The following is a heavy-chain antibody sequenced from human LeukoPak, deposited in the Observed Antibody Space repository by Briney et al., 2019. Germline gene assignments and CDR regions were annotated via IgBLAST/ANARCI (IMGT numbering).Heavy chain of an antibody. CDR1: SYTFTSYG. CDR3: AMITGAYNVFDI. Sequence: ASEKVSCKASSYTFTSYGISWVRQAPGLGLEWMGWISAYNGNTNYAQKLQGRVTMTTDTSTSTAYMELRSLRYDDTAVFYCAMITGAYNVFDIWGQGTMVSVSS. V-gene: IGHV1-18*01. J-gene: IGHJ3*02. D-gene: IGHD3-16*01. CDR2: ISAYNGNT.